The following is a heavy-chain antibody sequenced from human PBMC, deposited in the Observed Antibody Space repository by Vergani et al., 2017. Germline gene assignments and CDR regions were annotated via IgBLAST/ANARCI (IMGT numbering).Heavy chain of an antibody. J-gene: IGHJ4*02. D-gene: IGHD2/OR15-2a*01. Sequence: EVHLLESGGGQVEAGGSLRLSCVASGFTFSNSAMSWVRQPPGKGLEWVSAISGHGDRTYYADSVKGRFTISRDNSKNTVYLQMNSLKAEDRATYYCAREERSNTSPFVGDWGQGTLVTV. CDR2: ISGHGDRT. CDR3: AREERSNTSPFVGD. CDR1: GFTFSNSA. V-gene: IGHV3-23*01.